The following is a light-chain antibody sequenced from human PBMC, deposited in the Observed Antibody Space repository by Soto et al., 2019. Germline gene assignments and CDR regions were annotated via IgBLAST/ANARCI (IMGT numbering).Light chain of an antibody. Sequence: DIQMTQSPSSLSASVGDRVTITCQASQDISNYLNWYQQKPGKAPKLLIYDASNLEAGVPSRFSGSGYGTEFTFTISSRQPEDIATYYCQQYDNPLFTFGPGTKVDIQ. J-gene: IGKJ3*01. CDR3: QQYDNPLFT. CDR2: DAS. CDR1: QDISNY. V-gene: IGKV1-33*01.